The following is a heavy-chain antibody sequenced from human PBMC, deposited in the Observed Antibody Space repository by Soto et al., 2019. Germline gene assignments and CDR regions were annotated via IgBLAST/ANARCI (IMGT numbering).Heavy chain of an antibody. J-gene: IGHJ4*02. V-gene: IGHV4-59*01. D-gene: IGHD1-1*01. CDR2: VHYNGNT. CDR3: AREGNLGRWQQPLDY. Sequence: QVQLRVSGPGLVKPSETLSLTCTVSGDSISSYSWSWIRQPPGRGLEWIGNVHYNGNTKYNPSLKSRVTMSLDTSKNQFSLKLISVTTADTAVYFCAREGNLGRWQQPLDYWGQGTLVSVSS. CDR1: GDSISSYS.